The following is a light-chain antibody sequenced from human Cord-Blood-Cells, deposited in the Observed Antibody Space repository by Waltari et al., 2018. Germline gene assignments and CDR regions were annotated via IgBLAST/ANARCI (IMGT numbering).Light chain of an antibody. J-gene: IGKJ2*01. CDR3: QQYNSYSNT. CDR1: QSISSW. V-gene: IGKV1-5*01. CDR2: DAS. Sequence: DIQMTQSPSTLSASVGDRDTITCRASQSISSWLAWYQQKPGKAPKLRIYDASSLESGGPSRFSGSGSGTLFTLTISSLQPDYFASYYCQQYNSYSNTFGQGTKLEIK.